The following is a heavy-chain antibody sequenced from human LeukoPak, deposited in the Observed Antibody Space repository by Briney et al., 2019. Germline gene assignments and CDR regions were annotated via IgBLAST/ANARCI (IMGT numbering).Heavy chain of an antibody. CDR1: GYTFTGQY. Sequence: ASVKVSCKASGYTFTGQYLYWARQTPGQGLKWMGWINPKTGDTDSAQNFQGRVTMTRGTSITTVYMELSSLTSDDTAVYYCARGYYGMDVWGQGTTVTVSS. CDR2: INPKTGDT. J-gene: IGHJ6*02. V-gene: IGHV1-2*02. CDR3: ARGYYGMDV.